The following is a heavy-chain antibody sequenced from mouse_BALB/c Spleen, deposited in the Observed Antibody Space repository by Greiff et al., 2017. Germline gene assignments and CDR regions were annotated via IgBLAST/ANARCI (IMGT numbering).Heavy chain of an antibody. CDR2: IDPSDSET. J-gene: IGHJ4*01. Sequence: VKLQESGPQLVRPGASVKISCKASGYSFTSYWMHWVKQRPGQGLEWIGMIDPSDSETRLNQKFKDKATLTVDKSSSTAYMQLSSPTSEDSAVYYCARRGNYVGAMDYWGQGTSVTVSS. CDR3: ARRGNYVGAMDY. V-gene: IGHV1S126*01. CDR1: GYSFTSYW. D-gene: IGHD2-1*01.